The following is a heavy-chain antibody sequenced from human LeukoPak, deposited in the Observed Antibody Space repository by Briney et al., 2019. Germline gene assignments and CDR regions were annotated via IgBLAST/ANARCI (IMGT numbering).Heavy chain of an antibody. D-gene: IGHD1-26*01. V-gene: IGHV1-24*01. J-gene: IGHJ4*02. CDR2: FDPEDGET. CDR3: ATGEFGGSYPFDY. CDR1: GYTLTELS. Sequence: VSVKVSCKVSGYTLTELSMHWVRQAPGKGLEWMGGFDPEDGETIYAQKFQGRVTMTEDTSTDTAYMELSSLRSEDTAVYYCATGEFGGSYPFDYWGQGTLVTVSS.